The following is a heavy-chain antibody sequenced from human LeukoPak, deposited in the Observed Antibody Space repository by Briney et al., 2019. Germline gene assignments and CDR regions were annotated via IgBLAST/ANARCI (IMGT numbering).Heavy chain of an antibody. CDR1: GGSFSGYY. CDR3: ARGLWYYDSSNYFDY. V-gene: IGHV4-34*01. CDR2: INHSGST. D-gene: IGHD3-22*01. J-gene: IGHJ4*02. Sequence: SETLSLTCAVYGGSFSGYYWSWIRHPPGKGLEWIGEINHSGSTNYNPSLKSRVTISVDTSKNQFSLKLSSVTAADTAVYYCARGLWYYDSSNYFDYWGQGTLATVSS.